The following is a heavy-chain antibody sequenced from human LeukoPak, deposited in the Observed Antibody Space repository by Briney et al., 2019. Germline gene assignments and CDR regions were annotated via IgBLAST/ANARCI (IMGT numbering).Heavy chain of an antibody. V-gene: IGHV4-4*07. D-gene: IGHD4-17*01. CDR1: GGSISRYY. CDR2: IHSSGST. J-gene: IGHJ4*02. Sequence: PSETLSLACTVSGGSISRYYWSWIRQPAGKGLEWIGRIHSSGSTNYNPSLKSRVTISVDTSKNQFSLKLSSVTAADTAVYYCARAVTPHYFDYWGQGTLVTVSS. CDR3: ARAVTPHYFDY.